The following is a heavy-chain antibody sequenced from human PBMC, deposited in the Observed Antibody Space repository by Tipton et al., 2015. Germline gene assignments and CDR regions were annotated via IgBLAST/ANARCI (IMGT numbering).Heavy chain of an antibody. J-gene: IGHJ4*02. D-gene: IGHD4-23*01. CDR3: ARARGRHGGLFDS. CDR2: IYYSGST. V-gene: IGHV4-61*01. Sequence: LRLSCTVSGGSVSRGNYYWSWIRQPPGKGLEWIGYIYYSGSTHYNPSFKSRVAISVDTSKTQFSLKMSSVTASDTAVYYCARARGRHGGLFDSWGQGILVTVSS. CDR1: GGSVSRGNYY.